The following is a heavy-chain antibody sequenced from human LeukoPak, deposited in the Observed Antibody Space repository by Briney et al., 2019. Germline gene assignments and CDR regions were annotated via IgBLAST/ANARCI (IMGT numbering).Heavy chain of an antibody. J-gene: IGHJ4*02. Sequence: GGSLRLSCAASGFTFSSYAMSWVRQAPRQGLEWVSAISGSGGSTYYADSVKGRFTISRDNSKNTLYLQMSSLRAEDTAVYYCAKVPAITMIVVALDYLDYWGQGTLVTVSS. CDR2: ISGSGGST. CDR1: GFTFSSYA. D-gene: IGHD3-22*01. V-gene: IGHV3-23*01. CDR3: AKVPAITMIVVALDYLDY.